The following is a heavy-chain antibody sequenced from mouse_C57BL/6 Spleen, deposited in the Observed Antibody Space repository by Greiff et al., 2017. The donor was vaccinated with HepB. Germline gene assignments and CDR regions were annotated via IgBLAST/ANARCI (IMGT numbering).Heavy chain of an antibody. J-gene: IGHJ2*01. CDR3: ARKGAYYSNYDFDY. Sequence: QVQLQQSGAELVKPGASVKISCKASGYAFSSYWMNWVKQRPGKGLEWIGQIYPGDGDTNYNGKFKGKATLTADKSSSTAYMQRISLTSDDSAVYFCARKGAYYSNYDFDYWGQGTTLTVSS. D-gene: IGHD2-5*01. CDR2: IYPGDGDT. V-gene: IGHV1-80*01. CDR1: GYAFSSYW.